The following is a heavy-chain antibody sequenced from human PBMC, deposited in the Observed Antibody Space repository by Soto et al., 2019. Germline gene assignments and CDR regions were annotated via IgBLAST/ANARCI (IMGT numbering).Heavy chain of an antibody. J-gene: IGHJ6*02. CDR1: GYTFTSYG. Sequence: QVQLVQSGAEVKKPGASVKVSCKASGYTFTSYGISWVRQAPGQGLEWMGWISAYNGNTNYAQKLQGRVTMTTDTSTSTAYRELRSLRSDDTAVYYCAREVHIVVVTATYDYYYGMDVWGQGTTVTVSS. CDR2: ISAYNGNT. V-gene: IGHV1-18*01. D-gene: IGHD2-21*02. CDR3: AREVHIVVVTATYDYYYGMDV.